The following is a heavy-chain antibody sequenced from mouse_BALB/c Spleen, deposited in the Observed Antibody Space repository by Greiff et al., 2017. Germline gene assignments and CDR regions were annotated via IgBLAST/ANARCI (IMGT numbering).Heavy chain of an antibody. CDR3: ARGTSSSYWYFDV. V-gene: IGHV5-17*02. CDR1: GFTFSSFG. Sequence: ESGGGLVQPGGSRKLSCAASGFTFSSFGMHWVRQAPEKGLEWVAYISSGSSTIYYADTVKGRFTISRDNPKNTLFLQMTSLRSEDTAMYYCARGTSSSYWYFDVWGAGTTVTVSS. CDR2: ISSGSSTI. D-gene: IGHD1-2*01. J-gene: IGHJ1*01.